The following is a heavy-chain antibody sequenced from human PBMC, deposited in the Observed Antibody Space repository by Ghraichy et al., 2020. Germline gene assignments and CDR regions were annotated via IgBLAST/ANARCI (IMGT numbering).Heavy chain of an antibody. CDR2: IYYSGST. CDR3: ARHSYYDSSGYYIYSYFDL. Sequence: SETLSLTCTVSGGSISSSSYYWGWIRQPPGKGLEWIGSIYYSGSTYYNPSLKSRVTISVDTSKNQFSLKLSSVTAADTAVYYCARHSYYDSSGYYIYSYFDLWGRGTLVTVSS. V-gene: IGHV4-39*01. J-gene: IGHJ2*01. CDR1: GGSISSSSYY. D-gene: IGHD3-22*01.